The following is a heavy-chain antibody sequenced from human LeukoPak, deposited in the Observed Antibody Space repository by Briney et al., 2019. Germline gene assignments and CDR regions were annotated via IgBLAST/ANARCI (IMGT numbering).Heavy chain of an antibody. CDR3: ARGAEYYAIWRGYASYSDY. J-gene: IGHJ4*02. V-gene: IGHV4-38-2*02. CDR1: GYSISTGYY. Sequence: SETLSLTCTVSGYSISTGYYWAWIRPPPGKGLEWVGSSYHRGSTYYNPSLRSRVTISLDMSKKKFSLKLTSVTAADTAIYFCARGAEYYAIWRGYASYSDYWGQGIAVTVSS. D-gene: IGHD3-3*01. CDR2: SYHRGST.